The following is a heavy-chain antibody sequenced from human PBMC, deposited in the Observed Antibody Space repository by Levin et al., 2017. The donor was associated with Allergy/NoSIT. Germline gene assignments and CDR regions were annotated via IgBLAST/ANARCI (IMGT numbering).Heavy chain of an antibody. D-gene: IGHD1-26*01. CDR2: IYYSGST. CDR1: GGSISSYY. J-gene: IGHJ3*02. CDR3: ARATHVLWEGYAFDI. Sequence: SQTLSLTCTVSGGSISSYYWSWIRQPPGKGLEWIGYIYYSGSTNYNPSLKSRVTISVDTSKNQFSLKLSSVTAADTAVYYCARATHVLWEGYAFDIWGQGTMVTVSS. V-gene: IGHV4-59*08.